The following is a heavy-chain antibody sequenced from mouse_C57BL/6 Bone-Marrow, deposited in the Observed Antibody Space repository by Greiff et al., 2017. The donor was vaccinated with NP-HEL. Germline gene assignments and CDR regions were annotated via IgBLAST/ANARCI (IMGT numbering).Heavy chain of an antibody. CDR2: ISDGGSYT. D-gene: IGHD2-5*01. Sequence: EVHLVESGGGLVKPGGSLKLSCAASGFTFSSYAMSWVRQTPEKRLEWVATISDGGSYTYYPDNVKGRFTISRDNAKNNLYLQMSHLKSEDTAMYYCASGYSNPFDYWGQGTTLTVSS. V-gene: IGHV5-4*01. CDR1: GFTFSSYA. CDR3: ASGYSNPFDY. J-gene: IGHJ2*01.